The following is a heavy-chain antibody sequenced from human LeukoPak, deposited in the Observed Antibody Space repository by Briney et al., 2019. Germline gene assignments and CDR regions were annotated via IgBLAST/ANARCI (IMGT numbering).Heavy chain of an antibody. CDR3: ARGIYGDYGLGY. Sequence: PSETLSLTCSFSGGSISIYYWSWIRQPAGKGLEWIGRIFTGGSTNYNPSLKNRVTMSIDTSKNEFSLKLSSVTAADTAVYFCARGIYGDYGLGYWGQGTLVTVSS. V-gene: IGHV4-4*07. CDR1: GGSISIYY. CDR2: IFTGGST. D-gene: IGHD2-21*01. J-gene: IGHJ4*02.